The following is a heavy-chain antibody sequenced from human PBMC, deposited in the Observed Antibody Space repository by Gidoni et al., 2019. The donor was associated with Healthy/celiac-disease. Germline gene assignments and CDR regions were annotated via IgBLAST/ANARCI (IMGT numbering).Heavy chain of an antibody. CDR1: GGTFRSYA. CDR2: IIPIFGTA. D-gene: IGHD1-26*01. V-gene: IGHV1-69*01. CDR3: ARRVVGANTDPYCFDY. Sequence: QVQLVQSGAEVKKPGSSVKVSCKASGGTFRSYAISWVRQAPGQGLEWMGGIIPIFGTANYAQKFQGRVTITADESTSTAYMELSSLRSEDTAVYYCARRVVGANTDPYCFDYWGQGTLVTVSS. J-gene: IGHJ4*02.